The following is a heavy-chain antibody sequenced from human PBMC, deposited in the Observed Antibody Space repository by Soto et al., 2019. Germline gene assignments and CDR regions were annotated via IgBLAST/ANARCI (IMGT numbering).Heavy chain of an antibody. V-gene: IGHV2-5*01. D-gene: IGHD1-26*01. CDR1: GFSLSTSGVG. Sequence: QITLKESGPTLVKPTQTLTLTCTFSGFSLSTSGVGVGWIRQPPGKALEWLALIYWNDDKRYSPSLKSRLTITHDATKNQVVLTMTNMDPVDTATYYCAQTGGGNYYAGHLFDYWGQGSLVTVSS. J-gene: IGHJ4*02. CDR2: IYWNDDK. CDR3: AQTGGGNYYAGHLFDY.